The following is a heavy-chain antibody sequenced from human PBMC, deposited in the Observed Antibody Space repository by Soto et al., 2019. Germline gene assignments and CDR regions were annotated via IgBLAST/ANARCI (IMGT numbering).Heavy chain of an antibody. CDR3: ARRRAAGTPFDP. D-gene: IGHD6-13*01. V-gene: IGHV5-10-1*01. J-gene: IGHJ5*02. CDR2: IDPSDSYT. Sequence: PGESLKISCKGSGYSLTSYWISWVRQMPGKGLEWMGRIDPSDSYTNYSPSFQGHVTISADKSISTAYLQWSSLKASDTAMYYCARRRAAGTPFDPWGQGTLVTVSS. CDR1: GYSLTSYW.